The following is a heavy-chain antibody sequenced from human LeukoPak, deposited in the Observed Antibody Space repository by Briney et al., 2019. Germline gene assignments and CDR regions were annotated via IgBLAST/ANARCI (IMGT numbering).Heavy chain of an antibody. CDR3: ATVASGWYPDY. Sequence: SETLSLTCTVSGGSVSNYYWSWIRQPPGKGLEWIGYIDFSGITNYNSSLNSRVTISLDTSQNQFSLKLNSVTAADTAVYYCATVASGWYPDYWGQGALVTVAS. V-gene: IGHV4-59*02. CDR1: GGSVSNYY. J-gene: IGHJ4*02. D-gene: IGHD6-19*01. CDR2: IDFSGIT.